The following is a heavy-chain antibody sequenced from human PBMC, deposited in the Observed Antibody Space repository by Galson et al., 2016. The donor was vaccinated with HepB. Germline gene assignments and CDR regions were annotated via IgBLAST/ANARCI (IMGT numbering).Heavy chain of an antibody. CDR1: GGSISSTDYF. J-gene: IGHJ4*02. V-gene: IGHV4-39*07. D-gene: IGHD3-10*01. Sequence: ETLSLTCTVSGGSISSTDYFWGWIRQSPGKGLEWIGSVYYTGATQYNPSLKSRVTMSVDTSKNQFSLKLSSVTAADTAVYYCARDRSSGSGNFGYWGQGTLVTVSS. CDR3: ARDRSSGSGNFGY. CDR2: VYYTGAT.